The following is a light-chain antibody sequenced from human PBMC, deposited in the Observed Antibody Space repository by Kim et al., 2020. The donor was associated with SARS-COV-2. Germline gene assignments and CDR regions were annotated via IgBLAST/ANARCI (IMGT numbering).Light chain of an antibody. CDR1: QSISSS. CDR2: GAS. V-gene: IGKV3-15*01. CDR3: QQYSNWPPFT. Sequence: EIVMTQSPATVSVSPGERATLSCRASQSISSSLAWYQQKPGQAPRLLIYGASTRATGIPARFSGTGSGTEFTLTISSLQSEDFAVYYCQQYSNWPPFTFGGGTKLEI. J-gene: IGKJ4*01.